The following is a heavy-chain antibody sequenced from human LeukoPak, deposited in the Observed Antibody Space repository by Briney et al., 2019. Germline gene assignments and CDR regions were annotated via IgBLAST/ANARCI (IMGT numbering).Heavy chain of an antibody. V-gene: IGHV3-53*01. CDR2: IYSGGST. Sequence: GGSLRLSCAASGFTFSSNYMSWVRQAPGKGLEWVSVIYSGGSTYYADSVKGRFTISRDNSKNTLYLQMNSLRAEDTAVYYCARSYYDSSGYRGPFDYWGQGTLVTASS. CDR3: ARSYYDSSGYRGPFDY. J-gene: IGHJ4*02. CDR1: GFTFSSNY. D-gene: IGHD3-22*01.